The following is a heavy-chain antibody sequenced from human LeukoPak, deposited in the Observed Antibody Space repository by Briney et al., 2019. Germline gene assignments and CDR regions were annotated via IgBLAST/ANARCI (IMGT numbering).Heavy chain of an antibody. Sequence: LRLSCAASGFTFSSYAMSCVRQAPGKGLEWIGFISHSGGTYYNPSLKSRVTMSVDRSENQFSLKLSSVTAADTAVYYCARGLIVPSTIFDYWGQGALVTVSS. CDR2: ISHSGGT. CDR3: ARGLIVPSTIFDY. J-gene: IGHJ4*02. D-gene: IGHD2-2*01. CDR1: GFTFSSYA. V-gene: IGHV4-30-2*01.